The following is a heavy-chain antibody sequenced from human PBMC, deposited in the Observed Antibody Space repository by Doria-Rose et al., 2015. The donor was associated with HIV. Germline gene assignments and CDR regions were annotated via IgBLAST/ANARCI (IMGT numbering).Heavy chain of an antibody. D-gene: IGHD3-3*01. J-gene: IGHJ4*02. CDR3: ARMGSYRELDY. CDR1: GASVSSRGYY. V-gene: IGHV4-31*03. CDR2: TYYTGTS. Sequence: QVQLQESGPGLVKPSETLSLTCSVSGASVSSRGYYWNWIRQVPGKGLESLGYTYYTGTSDYSPSLKSRLNMAVGTSKNQFSLKLSFVTVADTAVYYCARMGSYRELDYWGQGALVTVSA.